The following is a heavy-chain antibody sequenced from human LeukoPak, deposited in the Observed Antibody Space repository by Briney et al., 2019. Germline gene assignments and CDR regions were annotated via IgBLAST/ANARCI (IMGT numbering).Heavy chain of an antibody. CDR1: GDSITSFY. D-gene: IGHD1-26*01. CDR3: AREASGSYTADC. CDR2: IYSTGST. Sequence: SETLSLTCTVSGDSITSFYWSWIRQSAGKGLEWIGRIYSTGSTNYNPSLKSRVTMSVDTSKNQFSLKLRSVTAADTAIYYCAREASGSYTADCWGQGTLATVSS. J-gene: IGHJ4*02. V-gene: IGHV4-4*07.